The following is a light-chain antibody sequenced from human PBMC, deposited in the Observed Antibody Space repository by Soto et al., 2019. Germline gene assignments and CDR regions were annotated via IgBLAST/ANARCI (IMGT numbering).Light chain of an antibody. J-gene: IGKJ4*01. CDR3: QKFSAVPT. V-gene: IGKV1-27*01. CDR1: QAIYNY. Sequence: DIQMTQSPSSLSASVGDRVNITCRASQAIYNYLAWYQQKPGKVPTLLISAASTLQSGVPSRFSGSGSGTAFTFTISSLQPEDVATYYCQKFSAVPTFGGGTQVEI. CDR2: AAS.